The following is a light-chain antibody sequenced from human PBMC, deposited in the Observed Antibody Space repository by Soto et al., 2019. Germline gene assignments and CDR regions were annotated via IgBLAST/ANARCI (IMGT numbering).Light chain of an antibody. CDR3: CSYARSSTYV. CDR1: SGDVGSYNL. CDR2: EGS. V-gene: IGLV2-23*01. Sequence: QSALTQRASVSGSPGQSITISCTGTSGDVGSYNLVSWYQHHPGKAPKLMIYEGSKRPSGVSNRFSGSKSGSTASLTISGLQAEDEADYYCCSYARSSTYVFGTGTKLTVL. J-gene: IGLJ1*01.